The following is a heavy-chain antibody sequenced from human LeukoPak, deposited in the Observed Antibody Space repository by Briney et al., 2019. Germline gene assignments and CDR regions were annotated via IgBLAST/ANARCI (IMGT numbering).Heavy chain of an antibody. Sequence: SETLSLACAVYGGSFSGYYWSWIRQPPGKGLEWIGEINHSGSTNYNPSLKSRVTISVDTSKNQCSLKLSSVTAADTAVYYCARGLVVIRYFDYWGRGTLVTVSS. D-gene: IGHD3-22*01. CDR2: INHSGST. J-gene: IGHJ4*02. V-gene: IGHV4-34*01. CDR3: ARGLVVIRYFDY. CDR1: GGSFSGYY.